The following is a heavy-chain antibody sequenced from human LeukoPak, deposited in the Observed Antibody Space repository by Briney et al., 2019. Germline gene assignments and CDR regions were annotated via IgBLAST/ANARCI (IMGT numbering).Heavy chain of an antibody. CDR1: GGSISSGGYY. CDR3: ARDRGPYCGGDCYSVWYFDL. D-gene: IGHD2-21*01. V-gene: IGHV4-31*03. J-gene: IGHJ2*01. Sequence: SETLSLTCTVSGGSISSGGYYWSWIRQHPGKGLEWIGYIYHSGSTYYNPSLKSRVTISVDRSKNQFSLKLSSVTAADTAVYYCARDRGPYCGGDCYSVWYFDLWGRGTLVTVSS. CDR2: IYHSGST.